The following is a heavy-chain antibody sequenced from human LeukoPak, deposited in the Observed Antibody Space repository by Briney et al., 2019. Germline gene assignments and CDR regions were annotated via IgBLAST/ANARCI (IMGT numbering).Heavy chain of an antibody. CDR2: VSYDGGIT. CDR1: GFTFSNYG. CDR3: AKQRVRGDHYFDY. Sequence: GGSLRLSCAASGFTFSNYGMHWVRQAPGKGLEWVAVVSYDGGITYYADSVEGRFIISRDNSKNALYLQLNSLRAEDTAVYYCAKQRVRGDHYFDYWGQGTLVTVSS. V-gene: IGHV3-30*18. J-gene: IGHJ4*02. D-gene: IGHD3-10*01.